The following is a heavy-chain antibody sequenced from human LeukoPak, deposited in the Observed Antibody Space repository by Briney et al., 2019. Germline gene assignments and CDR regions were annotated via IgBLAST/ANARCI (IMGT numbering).Heavy chain of an antibody. Sequence: PSETLSLTCAVYGGSFSGYYWSWIRQPPGKGLEWIGEINHSGSTNYNPSLKSRVTISVDTSKNQFSLKLSSVTAADTAVYYCARETTLDIWGQGTMVTVSS. CDR2: INHSGST. V-gene: IGHV4-34*01. CDR1: GGSFSGYY. CDR3: ARETTLDI. J-gene: IGHJ3*02. D-gene: IGHD1/OR15-1a*01.